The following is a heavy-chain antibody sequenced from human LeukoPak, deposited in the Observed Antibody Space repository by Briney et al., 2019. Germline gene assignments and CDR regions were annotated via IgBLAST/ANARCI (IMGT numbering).Heavy chain of an antibody. CDR3: AKDHDYDFWSGTVIYGMDV. V-gene: IGHV3-23*01. D-gene: IGHD3-3*01. Sequence: PGGSLRLSCAASGFTFSSYAMSWVRQAPGKGLEWVSAISGSGGSTYYADSVKGRFTISRDNSKNTLYLQMNSLRAEDTAVYYCAKDHDYDFWSGTVIYGMDVWGQGTTVTVSS. CDR1: GFTFSSYA. CDR2: ISGSGGST. J-gene: IGHJ6*02.